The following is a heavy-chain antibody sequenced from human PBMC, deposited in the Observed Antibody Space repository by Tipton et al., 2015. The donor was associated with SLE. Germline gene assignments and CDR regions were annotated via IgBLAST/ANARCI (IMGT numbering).Heavy chain of an antibody. D-gene: IGHD1-26*01. CDR1: GDSISSGAYA. Sequence: TLSLTCAVSGDSISSGAYAWSWLRQPPGKGLELIGYIFPSGTTTYHPSLKSRVTISVDTSKNQFSLKLSSVTAAVTAVYYCARGGEGASFGKYDFWGQGTLVTVSS. CDR3: ARGGEGASFGKYDF. V-gene: IGHV4-30-2*01. J-gene: IGHJ4*02. CDR2: IFPSGTT.